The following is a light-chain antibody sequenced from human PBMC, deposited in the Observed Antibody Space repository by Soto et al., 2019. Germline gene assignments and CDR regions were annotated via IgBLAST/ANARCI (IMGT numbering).Light chain of an antibody. CDR1: QSVSSSY. V-gene: IGKV3-20*01. Sequence: EIVLTQSPGTLSLSAGERATISCRASQSVSSSYLAWYQQNPGRPPRLLMYGVSRRATGIPVRFRGRGSGSYFTRTINSVERAYCEVKFCQLYVPARAGGFGQGTKVDIK. J-gene: IGKJ1*01. CDR3: QLYVPARAGG. CDR2: GVS.